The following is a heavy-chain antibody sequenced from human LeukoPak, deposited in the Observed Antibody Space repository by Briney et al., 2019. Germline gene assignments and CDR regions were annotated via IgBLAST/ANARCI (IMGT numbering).Heavy chain of an antibody. Sequence: EASVKVSCKASGYTFTSYGISWVRQAPGQGLEWMGWISAYNGNTNYAQKVQGRVTMTTDTSTSTAYMELRSLRSDDTAVYYCARASNSWYAYFQEWGQGSLVTVSS. J-gene: IGHJ1*01. CDR1: GYTFTSYG. CDR2: ISAYNGNT. D-gene: IGHD6-13*01. CDR3: ARASNSWYAYFQE. V-gene: IGHV1-18*01.